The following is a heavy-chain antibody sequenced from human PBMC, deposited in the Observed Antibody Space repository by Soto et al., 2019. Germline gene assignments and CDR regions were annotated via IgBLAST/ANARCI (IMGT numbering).Heavy chain of an antibody. D-gene: IGHD4-17*01. V-gene: IGHV3-33*01. CDR2: IWYDGSNK. CDR3: AIDGEAYGDYESCAFDI. J-gene: IGHJ3*02. Sequence: QVQLVESGGGVVQPGRSLRLSCAASGFTFSSYGMHWVRQAPGKGLEWVAVIWYDGSNKYYADSVKGRFTISRDNSKNTLYLQMNSLSAEDTAVYYCAIDGEAYGDYESCAFDIWGQGTMVTVSS. CDR1: GFTFSSYG.